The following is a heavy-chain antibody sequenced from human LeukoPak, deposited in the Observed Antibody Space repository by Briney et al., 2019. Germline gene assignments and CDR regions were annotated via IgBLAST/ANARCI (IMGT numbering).Heavy chain of an antibody. CDR1: GFTFSSYE. CDR3: TRDQGIPATTPREYFDY. D-gene: IGHD2-15*01. J-gene: IGHJ4*02. Sequence: GASLRLSCAASGFTFSSYEMNWVRQAPGKGLEWVGFIRSKAYGGTTDYAAPVKGRFIISRDDSKSIAYLQMNSLKSEDTAIYYCTRDQGIPATTPREYFDYWGQGTPVTVSS. CDR2: IRSKAYGGTT. V-gene: IGHV3-49*04.